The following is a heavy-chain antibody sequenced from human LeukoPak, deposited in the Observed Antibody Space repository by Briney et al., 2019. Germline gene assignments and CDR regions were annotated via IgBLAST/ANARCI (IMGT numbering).Heavy chain of an antibody. Sequence: PGGSLRLSCAASGFTFSSYAINWVRQAPGKGLEWISAISGSGGGTYYADSVKGRFTISRDNSKNTLYLQMNSLRAEDTAVYYCAKDQGGSRKGYFDYWGQGTLVTVSS. J-gene: IGHJ4*02. CDR1: GFTFSSYA. CDR3: AKDQGGSRKGYFDY. D-gene: IGHD2-15*01. CDR2: ISGSGGGT. V-gene: IGHV3-23*01.